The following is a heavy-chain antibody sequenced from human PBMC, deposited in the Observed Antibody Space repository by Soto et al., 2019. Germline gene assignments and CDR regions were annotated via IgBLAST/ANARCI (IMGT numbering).Heavy chain of an antibody. Sequence: GGSLRLSCAASGFTFSGSAMHWVRQASGKGLEWVGRIRIKANSNATAYAASVKGRFTISRDDSNNTAYLKMNSLKPEDRAVYYCTRLACSTSPEYSWFDHWGQGTLVTVSS. J-gene: IGHJ5*02. D-gene: IGHD2-2*01. CDR1: GFTFSGSA. V-gene: IGHV3-73*01. CDR2: IRIKANSNAT. CDR3: TRLACSTSPEYSWFDH.